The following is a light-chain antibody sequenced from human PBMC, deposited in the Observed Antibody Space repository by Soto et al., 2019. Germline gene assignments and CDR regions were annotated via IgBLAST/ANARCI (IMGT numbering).Light chain of an antibody. V-gene: IGKV1-39*01. Sequence: DIHMTQSPSSLSASVGDRVTITCRASQDISYYLNWYQHKPGTAPKLLIFGASHLQTGVPSRFSGRGSGPDFSLTISSLQSEDYATYYCQQSYSTLPAFGQGTKVEIK. CDR2: GAS. J-gene: IGKJ1*01. CDR1: QDISYY. CDR3: QQSYSTLPA.